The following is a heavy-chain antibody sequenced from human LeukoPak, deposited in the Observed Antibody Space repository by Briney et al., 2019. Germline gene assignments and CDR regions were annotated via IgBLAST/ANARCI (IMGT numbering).Heavy chain of an antibody. CDR3: ARGPHYGDYPAFDI. CDR1: GGSFSGYY. CDR2: INHSGST. D-gene: IGHD4-17*01. J-gene: IGHJ3*02. Sequence: PSETLSLTCAVYGGSFSGYYWSWIRQPPGKGLEWIGEINHSGSTNYNPSLKSRVTISVDTSKNRFSLKLSSVTAADTAVYYCARGPHYGDYPAFDIWGQGTMVTVSS. V-gene: IGHV4-34*01.